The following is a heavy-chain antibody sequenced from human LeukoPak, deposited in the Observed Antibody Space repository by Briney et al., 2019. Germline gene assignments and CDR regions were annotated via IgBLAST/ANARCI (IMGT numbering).Heavy chain of an antibody. CDR3: ARRIVLMVYAMNFDY. D-gene: IGHD2-8*01. Sequence: PSETLSLTCAVYGGSFSGYYWSWIRQPPGKGLEWIGEINHSGSTNYNPSLKSRVTISVDTSKNQFSLKLSSVTAADTAVYYCARRIVLMVYAMNFDYWGQGTLVTVSS. CDR2: INHSGST. J-gene: IGHJ4*02. CDR1: GGSFSGYY. V-gene: IGHV4-34*01.